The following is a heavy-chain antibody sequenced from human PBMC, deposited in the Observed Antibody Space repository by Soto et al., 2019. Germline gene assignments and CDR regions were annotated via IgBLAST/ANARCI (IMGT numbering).Heavy chain of an antibody. D-gene: IGHD2-2*01. CDR1: GGSISSYY. J-gene: IGHJ6*01. V-gene: IGHV4-59*01. Sequence: SETLSLTCTVSGGSISSYYWSWIRQPPGKGLEWIGYIYYSGSTNYNPSLKSRVTISVDTSKNQFSLKLSSVTAADPAVYYCARGGEHIVVVPAAHYYYYYGMDVWGQGTTVTVSS. CDR2: IYYSGST. CDR3: ARGGEHIVVVPAAHYYYYYGMDV.